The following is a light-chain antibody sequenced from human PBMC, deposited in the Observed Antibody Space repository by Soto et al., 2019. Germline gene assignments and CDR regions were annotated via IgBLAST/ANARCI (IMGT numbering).Light chain of an antibody. J-gene: IGLJ1*01. CDR3: SSYAVTNILV. Sequence: QSVRTQPPSASGSPGQSVAISCTGTSSDVGGYNYVSWYQQHPGKAPKVIIYEVSKRPSGVPDRFSGSKSGSTASLTVSGLQAEDEADYYCSSYAVTNILVFGTGTKVTVL. CDR1: SSDVGGYNY. CDR2: EVS. V-gene: IGLV2-8*01.